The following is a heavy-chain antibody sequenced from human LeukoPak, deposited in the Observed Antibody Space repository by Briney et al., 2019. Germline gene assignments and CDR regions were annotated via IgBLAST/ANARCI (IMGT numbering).Heavy chain of an antibody. CDR2: IYYSGST. CDR1: GGSISSSSYY. D-gene: IGHD6-13*01. CDR3: ARVGNLYSSSWPLNRNNWFDP. J-gene: IGHJ5*02. Sequence: SSETLSLTCTVSGGSISSSSYYWGWIRQPPGKGLEWIGSIYYSGSTYYNPSLKSRVTISVDTSKNQFSLKLSSVTAADTAVYYCARVGNLYSSSWPLNRNNWFDPWGQGTLVTVSS. V-gene: IGHV4-39*01.